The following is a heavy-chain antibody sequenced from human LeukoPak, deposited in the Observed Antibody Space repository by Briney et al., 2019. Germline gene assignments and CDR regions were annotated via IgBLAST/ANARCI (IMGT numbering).Heavy chain of an antibody. V-gene: IGHV3-11*01. CDR2: ISSSGSTI. CDR3: ARDGLTRRFLEPLDY. J-gene: IGHJ4*02. Sequence: GGSLRLSCAASGYTFSDYYMSWIRQAPGKGLEWVSYISSSGSTIYYADSVKGRFTISRNNAKNSLYLQMNSLRAEDTAVCYCARDGLTRRFLEPLDYWGQGTLVTVSS. CDR1: GYTFSDYY. D-gene: IGHD3-3*01.